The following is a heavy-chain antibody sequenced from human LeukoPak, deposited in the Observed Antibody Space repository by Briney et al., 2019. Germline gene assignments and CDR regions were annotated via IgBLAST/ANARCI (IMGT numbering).Heavy chain of an antibody. CDR2: IKSKTDGGTT. CDR1: GFTFSNAW. CDR3: TTDMYYDFWSGYFFTHPTVY. Sequence: GGSLRPSCAASGFTFSNAWMSWVRQAPGKGLEWVGRIKSKTDGGTTDYAAPVKGRFTISRDDSKNTLYLQMNSLKTEDTAVYYCTTDMYYDFWSGYFFTHPTVYWGQGTLVTVSS. D-gene: IGHD3-3*01. V-gene: IGHV3-15*01. J-gene: IGHJ4*02.